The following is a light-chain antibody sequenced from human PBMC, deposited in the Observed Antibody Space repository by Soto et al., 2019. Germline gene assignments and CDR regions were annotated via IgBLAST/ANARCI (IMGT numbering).Light chain of an antibody. J-gene: IGKJ2*01. CDR2: DAS. CDR3: QRYFSYSS. V-gene: IGKV1-5*01. Sequence: DIQMTQSPSTLSSSVGDRVTITCRSRKSISGWLAWYQQKPGKAPTLMISDASSLESVVPSRFSGSGSGTELTITISCLQPDYFSTYYCQRYFSYSSFGQGTKVEIK. CDR1: KSISGW.